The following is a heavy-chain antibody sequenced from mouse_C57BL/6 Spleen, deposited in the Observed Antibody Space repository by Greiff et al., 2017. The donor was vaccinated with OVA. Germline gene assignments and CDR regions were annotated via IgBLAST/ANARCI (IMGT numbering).Heavy chain of an antibody. CDR2: IHPNSGST. J-gene: IGHJ4*01. CDR3: ARGDSDYYAMDY. V-gene: IGHV1-64*01. CDR1: GYTFTSYW. Sequence: QVQLQQPGAELVKPGASVKLSCKASGYTFTSYWMHWVKQRPGQGLEWIGMIHPNSGSTNYNEKFKSKATLTVDKSSSTAYTQLSSLTSEDSAVYYCARGDSDYYAMDYWGQGTSVTVSS.